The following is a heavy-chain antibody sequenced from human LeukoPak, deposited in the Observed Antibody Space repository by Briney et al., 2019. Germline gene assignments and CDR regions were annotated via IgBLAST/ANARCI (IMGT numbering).Heavy chain of an antibody. CDR3: ARRATNYRLSMVRGVIVAANNHHFDY. CDR2: INHSGST. V-gene: IGHV4-34*01. J-gene: IGHJ4*02. Sequence: SETLSLTCAVYGGSFSGYYRSWIRQPPGKGLEWIGEINHSGSTNYNPSLKSRVTISIDTSKNQFSLNLSSVAAADTAVYYCARRATNYRLSMVRGVIVAANNHHFDYWGQGTLVTVSS. D-gene: IGHD3-10*01. CDR1: GGSFSGYY.